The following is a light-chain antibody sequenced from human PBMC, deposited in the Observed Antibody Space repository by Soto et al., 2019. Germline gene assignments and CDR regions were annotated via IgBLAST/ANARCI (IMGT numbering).Light chain of an antibody. V-gene: IGLV2-14*03. CDR1: SSDVGNYNY. CDR2: DVS. J-gene: IGLJ1*01. Sequence: QSALTQPASVSGSTGQSIAISCTGTSSDVGNYNYVSWYQQHPGKAPKLMIYDVSNRPSGVSNRFSGSKSGNTASLTISGLQAEDEADYYCNSYTSSSTYVFGTGTKLTVL. CDR3: NSYTSSSTYV.